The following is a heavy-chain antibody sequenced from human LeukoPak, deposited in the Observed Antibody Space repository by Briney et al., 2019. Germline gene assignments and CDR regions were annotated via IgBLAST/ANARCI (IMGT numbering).Heavy chain of an antibody. V-gene: IGHV3-23*01. D-gene: IGHD3-22*01. CDR2: ITGDYAT. CDR1: GFTFSNFA. J-gene: IGHJ5*02. CDR3: AKGAASGLVDWFDP. Sequence: GGSLRLSCAASGFTFSNFAMMWVRQAPGKGLEWVSSITGDYATYSADPAKGRFTTSRDNSKNIVYLQMDSLGDDDTAVYYCAKGAASGLVDWFDPWGQGTLVTVSS.